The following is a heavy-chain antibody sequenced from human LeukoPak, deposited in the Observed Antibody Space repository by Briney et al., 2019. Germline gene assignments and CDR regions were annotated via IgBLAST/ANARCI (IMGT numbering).Heavy chain of an antibody. V-gene: IGHV4-4*07. CDR1: GGSISSYY. J-gene: IGHJ4*02. CDR3: ARDSVAATPFDY. D-gene: IGHD2-15*01. Sequence: SETLSLTCTVSGGSISSYYWSWIRQPAGKGLEWIGRIYTSGSTNYNPSLKSRVTMSVDTSNNQISLKLSSVTAADTAVYYCARDSVAATPFDYWGQGTLVIVSS. CDR2: IYTSGST.